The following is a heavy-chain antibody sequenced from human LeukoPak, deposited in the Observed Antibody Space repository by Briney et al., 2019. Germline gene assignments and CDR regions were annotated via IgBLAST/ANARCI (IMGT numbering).Heavy chain of an antibody. CDR1: GFIFSDHW. CDR2: IKEDGREK. Sequence: GGSLRLSCAASGFIFSDHWMSWFRQAPGKGLEWVANIKEDGREKYYVDSVKGRLTISRDNAKNALFLQMNSLRVEDTAVYYCARGRGWVFDYWGQGTLVTVSS. J-gene: IGHJ4*02. V-gene: IGHV3-7*04. CDR3: ARGRGWVFDY. D-gene: IGHD6-19*01.